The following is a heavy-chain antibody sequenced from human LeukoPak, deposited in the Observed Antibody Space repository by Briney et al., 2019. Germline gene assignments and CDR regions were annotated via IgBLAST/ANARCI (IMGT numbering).Heavy chain of an antibody. Sequence: SVKVSCKASGYTFTGYYMHWVRQAPGQGLEWMGGIIPIFGTTNYAQKFQGRVTITADESTSTAYMELSSLRSEDTAVYYCATWFNFYDSSGYYPHWGQGTLVTVSS. D-gene: IGHD3-22*01. CDR1: GYTFTGYY. J-gene: IGHJ4*02. CDR3: ATWFNFYDSSGYYPH. CDR2: IIPIFGTT. V-gene: IGHV1-69*13.